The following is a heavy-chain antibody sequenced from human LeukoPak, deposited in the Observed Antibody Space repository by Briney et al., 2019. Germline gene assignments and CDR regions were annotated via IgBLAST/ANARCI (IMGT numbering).Heavy chain of an antibody. CDR2: IYYNGIS. V-gene: IGHV4-59*12. J-gene: IGHJ4*02. CDR3: ARVSLDYYFDY. CDR1: GGSISGYY. Sequence: SETLSLTCTVSGGSISGYYWSWIRQPPGKGLEWIAYIYYNGISNYNPSLKSRVTISVDTSKNQFSLKLSSVTAADTAVYYCARVSLDYYFDYWGQGTLVTVSS.